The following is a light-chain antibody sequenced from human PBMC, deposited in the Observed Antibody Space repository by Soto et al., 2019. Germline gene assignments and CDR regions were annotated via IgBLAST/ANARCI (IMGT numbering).Light chain of an antibody. CDR2: STN. J-gene: IGLJ2*01. CDR1: SGSVSTTYY. Sequence: QTVVTQEPSFSVSPGGTGTLTVGLTSGSVSTTYYPSWYQQTPGRAPRTLVYSTNIPSSGVPDRFSGSILGNKPALTITGAQADDESDYHCMLYMGGGLVVFGGGSQLTVL. CDR3: MLYMGGGLVV. V-gene: IGLV8-61*01.